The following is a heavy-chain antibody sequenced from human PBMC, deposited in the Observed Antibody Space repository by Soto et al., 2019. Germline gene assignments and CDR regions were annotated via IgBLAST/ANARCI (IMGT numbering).Heavy chain of an antibody. D-gene: IGHD5-12*01. V-gene: IGHV1-69*13. CDR3: ARELLGYSGSLNWFDP. CDR2: IIPIFGTA. CDR1: GGTFSSYA. Sequence: SVKVSCKASGGTFSSYAISWVRQAPGQGLEWMGGIIPIFGTANYAQKFQGRVTITADESTSTAYMELSSLRSEDTAVYYCARELLGYSGSLNWFDPWGQGTLVTVSS. J-gene: IGHJ5*02.